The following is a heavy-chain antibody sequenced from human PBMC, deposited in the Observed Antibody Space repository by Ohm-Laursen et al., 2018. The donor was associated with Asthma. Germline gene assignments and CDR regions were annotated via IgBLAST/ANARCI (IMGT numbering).Heavy chain of an antibody. D-gene: IGHD3-3*01. Sequence: SLRLSCTASGFTFRSYAMHWVRQAPGKGLEWVAVGGSYYDGGHKYYADSVNGRFTVSRDDSKNTLYLQMNSLRPDDMAVYYCARDVMEWYLPAFDFWGQGTLVTVSS. CDR2: GGSYYDGGHK. J-gene: IGHJ4*02. CDR3: ARDVMEWYLPAFDF. CDR1: GFTFRSYA. V-gene: IGHV3-30-3*01.